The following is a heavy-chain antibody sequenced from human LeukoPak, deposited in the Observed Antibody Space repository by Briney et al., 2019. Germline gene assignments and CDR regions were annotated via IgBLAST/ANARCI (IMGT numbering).Heavy chain of an antibody. J-gene: IGHJ4*02. Sequence: ASVKVSCKASGYTFTSYSISWVRQAPVQGLEWMGWISAYNGNTIYAQKVKGRVTMTTDTSTSTAYMELRSLKSDDTAVYYCARASYCSGGSCYSDYWGQGTLVTVSS. D-gene: IGHD2-15*01. CDR3: ARASYCSGGSCYSDY. CDR2: ISAYNGNT. V-gene: IGHV1-18*01. CDR1: GYTFTSYS.